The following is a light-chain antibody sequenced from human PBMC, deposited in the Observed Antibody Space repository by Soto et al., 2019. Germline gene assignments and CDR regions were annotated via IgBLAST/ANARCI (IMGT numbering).Light chain of an antibody. CDR3: GTWDSSLSVYA. CDR2: ENN. V-gene: IGLV1-51*01. J-gene: IGLJ1*01. Sequence: QAVLRQPRSVCAAPGQMVTISCSGSSSSIGSNYVSWYQQVPGTAPKLLIYENNKRPSGIPDRFSGSKSGTSATLGIAGLQTGDEDDYYCGTWDSSLSVYAFGSGTKVTGL. CDR1: SSSIGSNY.